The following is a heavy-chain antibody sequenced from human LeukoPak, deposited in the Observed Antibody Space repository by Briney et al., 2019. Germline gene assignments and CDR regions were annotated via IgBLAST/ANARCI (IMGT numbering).Heavy chain of an antibody. J-gene: IGHJ4*02. D-gene: IGHD3-3*01. CDR1: AFTFCSYG. CDR2: IRYDGSNK. V-gene: IGHV3-30*02. Sequence: GGSLRLSRAASAFTFCSYGMHWVRQAPGKGLEWVAFIRYDGSNKYFADSVKGRFTISRDNAKNTLYLQMNSLRAEDTAVYYCAKLYDFWSGYYPGEDFDYWGQGTLVTVSS. CDR3: AKLYDFWSGYYPGEDFDY.